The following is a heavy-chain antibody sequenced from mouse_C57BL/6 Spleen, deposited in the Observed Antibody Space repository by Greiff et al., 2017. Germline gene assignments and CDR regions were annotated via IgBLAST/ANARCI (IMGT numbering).Heavy chain of an antibody. Sequence: QVQLQQPGAELVMPGASVKLSCKASGYTFTSYWMHWVKQRPGQGLEWIGEIDPSDSYTNYNQKFKGKSTLTVDKSSSTANMQLSSLTSEDSAVYYCARGYYSNYLDYWGQGTTLTVSS. J-gene: IGHJ2*01. CDR1: GYTFTSYW. V-gene: IGHV1-69*01. CDR3: ARGYYSNYLDY. CDR2: IDPSDSYT. D-gene: IGHD2-5*01.